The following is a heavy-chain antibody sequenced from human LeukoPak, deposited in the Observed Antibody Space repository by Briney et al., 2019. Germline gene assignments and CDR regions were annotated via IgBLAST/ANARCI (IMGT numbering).Heavy chain of an antibody. Sequence: PGGSLRLSCAASGFTFSTYGMHWVRQAPGKGLEWVAVIWYDGSNKYYAESVKGRFTISRDNSKNTLYLQMNSLRAEDTAVYYCARAVGPFDIWGQGTMVTVSS. J-gene: IGHJ3*02. V-gene: IGHV3-33*01. CDR3: ARAVGPFDI. CDR1: GFTFSTYG. CDR2: IWYDGSNK.